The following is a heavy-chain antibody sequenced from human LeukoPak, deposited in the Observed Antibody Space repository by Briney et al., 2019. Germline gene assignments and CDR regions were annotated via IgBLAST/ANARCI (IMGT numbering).Heavy chain of an antibody. J-gene: IGHJ6*04. CDR2: IYPGDSDT. CDR3: ARLGLDGSGSYYNGHYYYYYGMDV. CDR1: GYSFTSYW. V-gene: IGHV5-51*01. Sequence: GESLKISCKGSGYSFTSYWIGWVRQMPGKGLEWMGIIYPGDSDTRCSPSFQGQVTISADKSISTAYLQWSSLKASDTAMYYCARLGLDGSGSYYNGHYYYYYGMDVWGKGTTVTVSS. D-gene: IGHD3-10*01.